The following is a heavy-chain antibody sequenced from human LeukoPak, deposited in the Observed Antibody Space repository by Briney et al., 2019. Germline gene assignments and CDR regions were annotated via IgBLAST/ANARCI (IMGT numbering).Heavy chain of an antibody. CDR3: ARRKESRYSSGYYGGFDP. CDR1: GGSMSSYY. D-gene: IGHD3-22*01. CDR2: VYYTGSG. J-gene: IGHJ5*02. V-gene: IGHV4-59*01. Sequence: SETLSLTCTVSGGSMSSYYWSWVRQPPGEGLEWIGYVYYTGSGNYNPSLKSRVTISADTSENQFSLKLSSVTAADTAVYYCARRKESRYSSGYYGGFDPWGQGTLVTVSS.